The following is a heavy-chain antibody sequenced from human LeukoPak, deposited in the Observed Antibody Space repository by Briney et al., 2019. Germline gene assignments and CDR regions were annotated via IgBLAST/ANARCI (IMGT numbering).Heavy chain of an antibody. V-gene: IGHV1-8*01. J-gene: IGHJ4*02. CDR3: ARGAPGSYCSGGSCPYFDY. CDR1: GYTFTSYD. CDR2: VNPNSGHT. Sequence: ASVKVSCKASGYTFTSYDVNWVRRATGQGLEWMGWVNPNSGHTGYAQKFQGRVTMTTNTSISTAYMELSSLRSEDTAVYYCARGAPGSYCSGGSCPYFDYWGQGTLVSVSS. D-gene: IGHD2-15*01.